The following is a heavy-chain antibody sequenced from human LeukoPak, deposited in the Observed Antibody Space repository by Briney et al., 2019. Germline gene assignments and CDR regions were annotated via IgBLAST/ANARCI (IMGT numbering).Heavy chain of an antibody. Sequence: GGSLRLSCAASGFTFSSYWMHWVRQAPGKGLVWVSRINSDGSITTYADSVKGRFTISRDNAKNSLYLQMNSLRAEDTALYYCARYFDPYYYGSGSPSFDYWGQGTLVTVSS. CDR2: INSDGSIT. CDR3: ARYFDPYYYGSGSPSFDY. J-gene: IGHJ4*02. V-gene: IGHV3-74*01. D-gene: IGHD3-10*01. CDR1: GFTFSSYW.